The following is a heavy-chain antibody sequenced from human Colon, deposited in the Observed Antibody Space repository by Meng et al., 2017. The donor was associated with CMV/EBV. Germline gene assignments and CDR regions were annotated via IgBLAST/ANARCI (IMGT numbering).Heavy chain of an antibody. CDR1: GGSISPYY. Sequence: GSLRLSCSISGGSISPYYWSWVRQPPGKGLEWIGYVHSTGHPDYNPSLRGRVTISLDTFKNQFALRLSSVTAADTAVYYCASAKSTTARPYYYSMDVWGQGTTVTVSS. D-gene: IGHD6-6*01. CDR3: ASAKSTTARPYYYSMDV. V-gene: IGHV4-59*01. CDR2: VHSTGHP. J-gene: IGHJ6*02.